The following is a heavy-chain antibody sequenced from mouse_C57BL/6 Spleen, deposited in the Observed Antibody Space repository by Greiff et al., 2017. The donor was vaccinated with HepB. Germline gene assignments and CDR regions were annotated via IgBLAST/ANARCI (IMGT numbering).Heavy chain of an antibody. CDR3: ARRDSSGYRMDY. V-gene: IGHV2-2*01. J-gene: IGHJ4*01. CDR2: IWSGGST. CDR1: GFSLTSYG. Sequence: VQLQESGPGLVQPSQSLSITCTVSGFSLTSYGVHWVRQSPGKGLEWLGVIWSGGSTDYNAAFISRLSISKDNSKSQVFFKMNSLQADDTAIYYCARRDSSGYRMDYWGQGTSVTVSS. D-gene: IGHD3-2*02.